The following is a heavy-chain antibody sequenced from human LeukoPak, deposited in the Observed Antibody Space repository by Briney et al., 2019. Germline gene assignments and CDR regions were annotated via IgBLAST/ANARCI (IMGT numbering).Heavy chain of an antibody. CDR1: GGSISSYY. V-gene: IGHV4-59*08. J-gene: IGHJ5*02. CDR2: IYYSGST. Sequence: PSETLSLTCTVSGGSISSYYWSWIRQPPGKGLEWIGYIYYSGSTNYNPSLKSRVTISVDTSKNQFPLKLSSVTAADTAVYYCARRMIAAAGDNWFDPWGQGTLVTVSS. CDR3: ARRMIAAAGDNWFDP. D-gene: IGHD6-13*01.